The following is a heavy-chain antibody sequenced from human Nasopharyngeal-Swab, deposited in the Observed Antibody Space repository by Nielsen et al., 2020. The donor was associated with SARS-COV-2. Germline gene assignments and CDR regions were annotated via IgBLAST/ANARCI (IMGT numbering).Heavy chain of an antibody. CDR3: AKAANSYGHFDC. D-gene: IGHD5-18*01. Sequence: GESLKISCAASGFTFSNYAMSWVRQAPGKGLEWVSAISGSGGSTYYADSVKGRFTISRVNSKNTLYLQMNSLRAEDTAVYYCAKAANSYGHFDCWGQGTLVTVSS. J-gene: IGHJ4*02. V-gene: IGHV3-23*01. CDR2: ISGSGGST. CDR1: GFTFSNYA.